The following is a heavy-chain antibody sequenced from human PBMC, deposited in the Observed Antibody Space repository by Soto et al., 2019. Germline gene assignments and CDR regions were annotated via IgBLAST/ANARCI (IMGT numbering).Heavy chain of an antibody. CDR2: TYYRSKWYY. V-gene: IGHV6-1*01. CDR1: GDSVSSNSAG. D-gene: IGHD1-26*01. CDR3: ARGEQYSGRIFDY. J-gene: IGHJ4*01. Sequence: HTLSLTCAITGDSVSSNSAGWSWVRQSPSRGLEWLGRTYYRSKWYYEYAVSVRGRITINPDTSKNQYSLQLNSVTPEDKAVYFCARGEQYSGRIFDYWGQGTLVTVSS.